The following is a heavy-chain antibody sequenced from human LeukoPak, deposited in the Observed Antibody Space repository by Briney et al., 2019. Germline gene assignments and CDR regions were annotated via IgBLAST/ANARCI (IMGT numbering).Heavy chain of an antibody. CDR2: IYTSGST. D-gene: IGHD6-13*01. V-gene: IGHV4-4*07. J-gene: IGHJ4*02. CDR3: ASSSSSWYPPDY. CDR1: CGSISSYY. Sequence: SETLSLTCTVSCGSISSYYWSWIRQPAGKGLEWIGRIYTSGSTNYNPSLKSRVTMSVDTSENQFSLKLSSVTAADTAVYYCASSSSSWYPPDYWGQGTLVTVSS.